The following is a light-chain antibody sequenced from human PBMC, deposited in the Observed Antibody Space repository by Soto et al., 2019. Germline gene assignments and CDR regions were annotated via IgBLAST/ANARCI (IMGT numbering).Light chain of an antibody. CDR2: FSS. Sequence: EIVMTQSPATLFVSPGERATLSCSASQSVSSNLAWYQHKPGQAPRLLIYFSSNRATGIPDRFSGSGSGTEFTLTISSLQSEDFAVYYCQQYNNWPSWTFGQGTKVDIK. J-gene: IGKJ1*01. CDR1: QSVSSN. CDR3: QQYNNWPSWT. V-gene: IGKV3-15*01.